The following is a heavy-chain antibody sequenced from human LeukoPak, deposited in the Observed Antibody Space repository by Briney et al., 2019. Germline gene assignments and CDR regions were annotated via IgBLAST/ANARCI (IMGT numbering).Heavy chain of an antibody. V-gene: IGHV3-11*01. Sequence: GGSLRLSCAATGFTFSDYNMRWIRQAPGKGLEWVSSISRSGSTKYYADSVKGRFTISRDNAKNSLFLQMNSLRAEDTAVYYCARVLRYCSGGNCYSGGLGYMDVWGKGTTVTISS. D-gene: IGHD2-15*01. J-gene: IGHJ6*03. CDR2: ISRSGSTK. CDR3: ARVLRYCSGGNCYSGGLGYMDV. CDR1: GFTFSDYN.